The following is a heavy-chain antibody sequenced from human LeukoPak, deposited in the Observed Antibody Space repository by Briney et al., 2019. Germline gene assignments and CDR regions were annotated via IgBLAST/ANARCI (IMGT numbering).Heavy chain of an antibody. D-gene: IGHD3-22*01. V-gene: IGHV1-18*01. CDR3: ASGGVVTNPWGQYQFDY. CDR1: GYTFTSYG. J-gene: IGHJ4*02. Sequence: GASVKVSCKASGYTFTSYGISWVRQAPGQGLEWMGWISAYNGNTNYAQKLQGRVAMTTDTSTSTAYMELRSLRFEDTAVYYCASGGVVTNPWGQYQFDYWGQGTLVTVSS. CDR2: ISAYNGNT.